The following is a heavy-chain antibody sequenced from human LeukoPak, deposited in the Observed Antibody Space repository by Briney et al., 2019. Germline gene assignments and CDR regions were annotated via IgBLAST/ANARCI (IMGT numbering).Heavy chain of an antibody. CDR2: IKADGSEK. Sequence: GGSLRLSCSVSGFTFSNYWMNWVRQAPGKGLEWVANIKADGSEKYYVDSVRGRFTISRDNAKNSLHLQMNSLSVEDTAVYYCASTNSLDYWGQGTLVTVPS. CDR1: GFTFSNYW. J-gene: IGHJ4*02. V-gene: IGHV3-7*01. D-gene: IGHD4-23*01. CDR3: ASTNSLDY.